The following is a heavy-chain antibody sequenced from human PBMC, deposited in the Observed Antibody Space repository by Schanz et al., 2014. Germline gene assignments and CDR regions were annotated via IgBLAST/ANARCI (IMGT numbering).Heavy chain of an antibody. V-gene: IGHV3-11*01. D-gene: IGHD7-27*01. CDR3: ARENLNWEAFDI. CDR2: ISSVGISK. CDR1: GFTFSDYY. J-gene: IGHJ3*02. Sequence: QVQLLESGGGLVKPGGSLRLSCAASGFTFSDYYMSWVRQAPGKGLEWVSYISSVGISKYYADPVKGRFTISRDNAKNSLYLEMTSLRGEDTAVYYCARENLNWEAFDIWGQGTTVTVSS.